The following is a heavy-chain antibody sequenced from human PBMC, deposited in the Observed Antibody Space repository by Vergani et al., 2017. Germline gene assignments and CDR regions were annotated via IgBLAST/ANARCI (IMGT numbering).Heavy chain of an antibody. V-gene: IGHV4-34*02. CDR3: AREYGSGSYYLGWFDP. CDR2: INNDGHT. D-gene: IGHD3-10*01. Sequence: QVQLQQWGAGVVKPSGTLSLTCAVFCESFSSFYWRWIRQPPGKGLEWIGEINNDGHTNYNPSLESRDTVSRDTAKNQFSLNLMSVTAADTAMYYCAREYGSGSYYLGWFDPWGQGTLVTVSS. J-gene: IGHJ5*02. CDR1: CESFSSFY.